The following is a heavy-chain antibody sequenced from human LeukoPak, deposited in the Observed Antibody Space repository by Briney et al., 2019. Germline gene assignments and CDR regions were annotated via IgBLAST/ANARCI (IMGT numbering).Heavy chain of an antibody. D-gene: IGHD3-16*02. CDR2: IYYSGST. Sequence: SETLSLTCTVSGGSISSGGYYWSWIRQHPGKGVEWIGYIYYSGSTYYNPSLKSRVTRSVDTSKNQFPLKLSSVTAADTAVYYCARGRGLSLMYYFDYWGQGTLVTVSS. V-gene: IGHV4-31*03. CDR1: GGSISSGGYY. J-gene: IGHJ4*02. CDR3: ARGRGLSLMYYFDY.